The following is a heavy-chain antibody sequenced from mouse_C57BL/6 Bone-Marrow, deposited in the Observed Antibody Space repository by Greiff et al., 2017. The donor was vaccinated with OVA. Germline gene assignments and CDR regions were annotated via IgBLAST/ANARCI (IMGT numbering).Heavy chain of an antibody. CDR3: ARWGVSYYGSSYGAMDY. Sequence: EVQLQQSGPELVKPGASVKISYKASGYTFTDYYMNWVKQSHGKSLEWIGDINPNNGGTSYNQKFKGKATLTVDKSSSTAYMELRSLTSEDSAVYYCARWGVSYYGSSYGAMDYWGQGTSVTVSS. J-gene: IGHJ4*01. V-gene: IGHV1-26*01. CDR2: INPNNGGT. D-gene: IGHD1-1*01. CDR1: GYTFTDYY.